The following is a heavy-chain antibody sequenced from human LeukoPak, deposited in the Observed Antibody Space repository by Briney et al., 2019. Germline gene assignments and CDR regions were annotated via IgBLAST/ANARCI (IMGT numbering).Heavy chain of an antibody. CDR3: ARSPVLMVGATFFDY. CDR2: IYYSGST. J-gene: IGHJ4*02. Sequence: PSETLSLTCTVSGDSISSSSYYWGWIRQPPGKGLEWIGSIYYSGSTYYNPSLKSRVTISVDTSKNQFSLKLSSVTAADTAVYYCARSPVLMVGATFFDYWGQGTLVTVSS. D-gene: IGHD1-26*01. CDR1: GDSISSSSYY. V-gene: IGHV4-39*01.